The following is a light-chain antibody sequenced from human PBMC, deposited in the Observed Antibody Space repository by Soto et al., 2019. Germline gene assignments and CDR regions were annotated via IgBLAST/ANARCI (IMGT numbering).Light chain of an antibody. CDR2: AAS. V-gene: IGKV1-9*01. J-gene: IGKJ5*01. CDR3: QQVNSFPST. CDR1: QGISSY. Sequence: DIQVTQSPFFLSASVGDRVTITCRASQGISSYLVWYQQKAGTAPKSLIYAASTLQTGVPSRFSGGGSGTDFTLTLSSLQPEDFATYYCQQVNSFPSTFGQGTRLEIK.